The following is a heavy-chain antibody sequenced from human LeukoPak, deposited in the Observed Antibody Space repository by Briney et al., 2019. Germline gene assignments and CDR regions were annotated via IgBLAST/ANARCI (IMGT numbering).Heavy chain of an antibody. V-gene: IGHV4-59*01. CDR1: ADSISSYY. D-gene: IGHD3-10*01. J-gene: IGHJ4*02. CDR2: IYYGGST. Sequence: SETLSLTCTVSADSISSYYWRWIRQPPGKGLEWIGYIYYGGSTNYNPSLKSRVTMSVDTSKNQFSLKLRSVTAAETAVYYCARSPLLWFGELGYWGQGTLVTVSS. CDR3: ARSPLLWFGELGY.